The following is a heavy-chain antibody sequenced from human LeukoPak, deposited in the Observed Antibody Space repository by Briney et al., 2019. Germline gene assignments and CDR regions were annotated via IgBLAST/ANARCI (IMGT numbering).Heavy chain of an antibody. CDR3: ARKGYSSGRTHFDY. D-gene: IGHD6-19*01. V-gene: IGHV3-74*01. Sequence: GGSLRLSCAASGFTFSSYWMHWVRQAPGKGLVWVSRINSDGSSTNYADSVKGRFTSSRDNAKNTLSLQMNSLRAEDTAVYYCARKGYSSGRTHFDYWGQGTLVTVSS. CDR2: INSDGSST. J-gene: IGHJ4*02. CDR1: GFTFSSYW.